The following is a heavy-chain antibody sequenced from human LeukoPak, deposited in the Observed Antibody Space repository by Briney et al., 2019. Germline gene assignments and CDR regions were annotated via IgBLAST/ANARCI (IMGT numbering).Heavy chain of an antibody. CDR1: EFTFSNYW. Sequence: GGSLRLSCAASEFTFSNYWMHWVRQAPGKGLVWVSRINSDGSSTIYADSVKGRFTISRDNAKNTLYLQMNSLRVEDTAVYYCARGFTIFGVVNDGFDIWGQGTTVTVSS. J-gene: IGHJ3*02. CDR2: INSDGSST. D-gene: IGHD3-3*01. CDR3: ARGFTIFGVVNDGFDI. V-gene: IGHV3-74*01.